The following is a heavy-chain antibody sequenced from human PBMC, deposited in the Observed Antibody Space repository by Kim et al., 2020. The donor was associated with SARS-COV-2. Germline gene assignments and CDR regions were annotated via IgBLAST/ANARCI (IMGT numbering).Heavy chain of an antibody. CDR2: INGNSGGI. J-gene: IGHJ4*02. Sequence: ASVKVSCKASGYTFTGYFMHWVRQAPGQGLEWMGWINGNSGGINFPQKFQGRITMTRDTSISTAYMELSRLRSDDTAVYYCARGTSSYYFDYMGQGTLVT. D-gene: IGHD3-10*01. CDR3: ARGTSSYYFDY. CDR1: GYTFTGYF. V-gene: IGHV1-2*02.